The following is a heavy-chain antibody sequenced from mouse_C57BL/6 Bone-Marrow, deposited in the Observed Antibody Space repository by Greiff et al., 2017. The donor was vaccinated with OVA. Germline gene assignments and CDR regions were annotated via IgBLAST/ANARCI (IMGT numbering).Heavy chain of an antibody. D-gene: IGHD2-4*01. J-gene: IGHJ3*01. CDR3: ASPIYYDYGWFAY. CDR2: INPSNGGT. CDR1: GYTFTSYW. Sequence: QVQLKQPGTELVKPGASVKLSCKASGYTFTSYWMHWVKQRPGQGLEWIGNINPSNGGTNYNEKFKSKATLTVDKSSSTAYMQLSSLTSEDSAVYYCASPIYYDYGWFAYWGQGTLVTVSA. V-gene: IGHV1-53*01.